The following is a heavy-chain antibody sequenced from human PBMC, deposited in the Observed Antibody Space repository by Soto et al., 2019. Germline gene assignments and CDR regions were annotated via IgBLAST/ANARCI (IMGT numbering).Heavy chain of an antibody. CDR3: ARDRYYDFWSGYYTGIWFDP. V-gene: IGHV1-3*01. J-gene: IGHJ5*02. CDR2: INAGNGNT. CDR1: GYTFTSYA. Sequence: KVSCKASGYTFTSYAMHWVRQAPGQRLEWMGWINAGNGNTKYSRKFQGRVTITRDTSASTAYMELSSLRSEDTAVYYCARDRYYDFWSGYYTGIWFDPWGQGTLVTVSS. D-gene: IGHD3-3*01.